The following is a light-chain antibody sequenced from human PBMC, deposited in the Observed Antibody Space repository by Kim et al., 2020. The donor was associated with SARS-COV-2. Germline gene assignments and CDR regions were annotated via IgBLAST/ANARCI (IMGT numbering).Light chain of an antibody. J-gene: IGLJ2*01. CDR3: QVWDSSSDHRV. CDR1: NIGSKS. CDR2: YDS. Sequence: APGKTVRITCGGSNIGSKSVHWYQQKPGQAPVLVIYYDSDRPSGIPERCSGSNSGNTATLTISRVEAGDEADYYCQVWDSSSDHRVFGGGTQLTVL. V-gene: IGLV3-21*04.